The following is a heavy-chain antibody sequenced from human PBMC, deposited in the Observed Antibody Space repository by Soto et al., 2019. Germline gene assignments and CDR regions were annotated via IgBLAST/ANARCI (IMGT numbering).Heavy chain of an antibody. D-gene: IGHD5-12*01. Sequence: ASVKVSCKASGYTFTSYGISWVRQAPGQGLEWMGWISAYNGNTNYAQKLQGRVTMTTDTSTSTAYMELRSLRSDDTAVYYRARDQATPGTGPYYYYYGMDVWGQGTTVTVSS. CDR2: ISAYNGNT. V-gene: IGHV1-18*04. CDR1: GYTFTSYG. CDR3: ARDQATPGTGPYYYYYGMDV. J-gene: IGHJ6*02.